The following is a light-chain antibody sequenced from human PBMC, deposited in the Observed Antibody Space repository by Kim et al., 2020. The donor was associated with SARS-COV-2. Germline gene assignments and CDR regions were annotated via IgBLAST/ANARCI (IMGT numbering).Light chain of an antibody. CDR2: AAS. J-gene: IGKJ1*01. CDR1: QRLNSN. CDR3: QQYNDWPT. Sequence: SVSPGEKAPPSCRASQRLNSNLAWYQQKPGQAPRLLIYAASTRATGIPARFSGSGTATEFTLTISSLRSEDFAVYYCQQYNDWPTFGQGTKVEIK. V-gene: IGKV3-15*01.